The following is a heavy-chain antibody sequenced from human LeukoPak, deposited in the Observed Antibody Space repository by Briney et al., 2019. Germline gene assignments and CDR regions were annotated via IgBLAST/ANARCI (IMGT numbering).Heavy chain of an antibody. V-gene: IGHV3-48*04. CDR1: GFTFSSYT. CDR3: ARSSSGSYYLDDY. J-gene: IGHJ4*02. Sequence: GGSLRLSCVASGFTFSSYTMHWVRQAPGKGLEWISHITSSSNTIYYADSVKGRFTISRDNAKNSLYLQMNSLRAEDTAVYYCARSSSGSYYLDDYWGQGTLVTVSS. CDR2: ITSSSNTI. D-gene: IGHD3-10*01.